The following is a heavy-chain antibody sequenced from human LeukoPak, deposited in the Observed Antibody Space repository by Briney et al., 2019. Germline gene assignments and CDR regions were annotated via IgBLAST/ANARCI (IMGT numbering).Heavy chain of an antibody. CDR3: AKVGSAVRGVIIGVDY. V-gene: IGHV3-30*18. J-gene: IGHJ4*02. D-gene: IGHD3-10*01. Sequence: PGGSLGLSCAASGFTFSSYGMHWVRQAPGKGLGWVAVISYDGSNKYHADSVKGRFTISRDNSKNTLYLQMNSLRAEDTAVYYCAKVGSAVRGVIIGVDYWGQGTLVTVSS. CDR1: GFTFSSYG. CDR2: ISYDGSNK.